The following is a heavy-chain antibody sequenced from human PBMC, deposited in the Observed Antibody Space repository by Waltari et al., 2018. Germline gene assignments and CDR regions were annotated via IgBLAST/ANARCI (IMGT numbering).Heavy chain of an antibody. J-gene: IGHJ3*02. CDR1: GYTFTGYY. CDR2: INPNRGGT. CDR3: AREGIVATIYADAFDI. D-gene: IGHD5-12*01. V-gene: IGHV1-2*06. Sequence: QVQLVQSGAEVKKPGASVKVSCKASGYTFTGYYMHWVRQAPGQGLEWMGRINPNRGGTNYAQKFQGRVTMTRDTSISTAYMELSRLRSDDTAVYYCAREGIVATIYADAFDIWGQGTMVTVSS.